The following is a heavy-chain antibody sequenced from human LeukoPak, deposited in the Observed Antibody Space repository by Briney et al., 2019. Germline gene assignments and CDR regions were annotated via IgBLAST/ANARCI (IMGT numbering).Heavy chain of an antibody. CDR3: ASTSSGSYLYY. V-gene: IGHV1-69*05. CDR2: IIPIFATS. Sequence: GASVKVSCKASGGTFSSYAFSWVRQAPGQGLEWMGGIIPIFATSNYAQKLQGRVTMTTDTSTSTAYMELRSLRSDDTAVYYCASTSSGSYLYYWGQGTLVTVSS. CDR1: GGTFSSYA. D-gene: IGHD3-10*01. J-gene: IGHJ4*02.